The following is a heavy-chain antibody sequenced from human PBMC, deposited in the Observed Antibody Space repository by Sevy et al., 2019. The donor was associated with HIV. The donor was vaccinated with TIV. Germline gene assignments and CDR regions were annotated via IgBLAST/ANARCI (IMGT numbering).Heavy chain of an antibody. CDR1: GFTFSSYA. D-gene: IGHD5-12*01. CDR3: ARGRDGYNSWFDY. V-gene: IGHV3-30-3*01. CDR2: ISYDGSNK. J-gene: IGHJ4*02. Sequence: GGSLRLSCAASGFTFSSYAMHWVRQAPGKRLEWVAVISYDGSNKYYADSVKGRFTISRDNSKNTLYLQMNSLRAEDTAVYYCARGRDGYNSWFDYWGQGTLVTVSS.